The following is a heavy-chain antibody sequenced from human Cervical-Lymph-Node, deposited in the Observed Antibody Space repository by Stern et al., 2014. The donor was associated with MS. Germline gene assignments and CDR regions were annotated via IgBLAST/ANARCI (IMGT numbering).Heavy chain of an antibody. CDR3: ARDRWERLEHHNTGMDV. Sequence: QVQLVQSGGGVVQPGRSLRLSCAASGFAFSSYGMHWVRQAPGKGLEWVAGIWYDGNEQYYADSVKGRFIISRDKSKNSLYLQMNSLRAEDTAVYFCARDRWERLEHHNTGMDVWGQGTTVTVSS. J-gene: IGHJ6*02. D-gene: IGHD1-26*01. V-gene: IGHV3-33*01. CDR2: IWYDGNEQ. CDR1: GFAFSSYG.